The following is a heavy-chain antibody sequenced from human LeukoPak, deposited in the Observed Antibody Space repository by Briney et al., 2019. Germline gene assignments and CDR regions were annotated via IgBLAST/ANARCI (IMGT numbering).Heavy chain of an antibody. D-gene: IGHD4-11*01. CDR3: ANYSNYGRYFDY. V-gene: IGHV3-23*01. Sequence: GGSLRLSCAASGFTFSSYAMSWVRQAPGKGLEWVSAISGSGGSTYYADSVKGRFTISRDNSKNTLYLQMNSLRAEDTAVYYCANYSNYGRYFDYWGQGILVTVSS. CDR1: GFTFSSYA. CDR2: ISGSGGST. J-gene: IGHJ4*02.